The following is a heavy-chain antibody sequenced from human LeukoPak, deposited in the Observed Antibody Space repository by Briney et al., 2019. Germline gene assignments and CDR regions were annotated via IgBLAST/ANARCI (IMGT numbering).Heavy chain of an antibody. J-gene: IGHJ5*02. CDR2: MNPNSGNT. Sequence: ASVKVSCKASGYTFTSYDINWVRQATGQGLEWMGWMNPNSGNTGYAQKFQGRVTMTRNTSISTAYMELSSLRSEDTAVYYCARKLRTKYQPQNWFDPWGQGTLVTVSS. V-gene: IGHV1-8*01. CDR3: ARKLRTKYQPQNWFDP. D-gene: IGHD2-2*01. CDR1: GYTFTSYD.